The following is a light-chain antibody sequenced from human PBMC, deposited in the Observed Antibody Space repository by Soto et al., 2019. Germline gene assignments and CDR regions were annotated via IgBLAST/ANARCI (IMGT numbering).Light chain of an antibody. CDR2: GNS. V-gene: IGLV1-40*01. CDR3: AAWDDSLSAWV. Sequence: QSVLTQPSSVSGDPGQTVTISCTGSGSNIGAGYNVHWYQQLPGTAPKLLIHGNSNRPSGVPDRFSASKSGTSASLAITGLQSEDEADYYCAAWDDSLSAWVFGGGTQLTVL. CDR1: GSNIGAGYN. J-gene: IGLJ3*02.